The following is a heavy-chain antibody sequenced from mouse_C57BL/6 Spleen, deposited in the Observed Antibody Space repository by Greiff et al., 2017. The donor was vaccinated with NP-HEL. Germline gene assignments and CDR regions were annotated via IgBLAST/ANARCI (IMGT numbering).Heavy chain of an antibody. CDR1: GYTFTSYD. Sequence: QVQLQQPGAELVKPGASVKLSCKASGYTFTSYDINWVKQRPGQGLEWIGWIYPRDGSTKYNEKFKGKATLTVDTSSSTAYMELHSLTSEDSAVYFCARGDGYYVPAYWGQGTLVTVSA. V-gene: IGHV1-85*01. D-gene: IGHD2-3*01. CDR2: IYPRDGST. CDR3: ARGDGYYVPAY. J-gene: IGHJ3*01.